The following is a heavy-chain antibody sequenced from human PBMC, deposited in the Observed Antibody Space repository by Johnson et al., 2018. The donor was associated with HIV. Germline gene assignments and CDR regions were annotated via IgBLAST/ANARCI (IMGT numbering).Heavy chain of an antibody. Sequence: VQLVESGGGLVLPGGSLKLACAASGFTFSGSAMHWVRQASGRGLEWVGLIRSKGNTYATVYAASVKGRFTISRDDSQNTAYLQMNSLKTEDTAVYYCTKFVGDGSGGGGYTPGDSWGQGTMVTVSS. V-gene: IGHV3-73*02. J-gene: IGHJ3*02. D-gene: IGHD2-15*01. CDR3: TKFVGDGSGGGGYTPGDS. CDR2: IRSKGNTYAT. CDR1: GFTFSGSA.